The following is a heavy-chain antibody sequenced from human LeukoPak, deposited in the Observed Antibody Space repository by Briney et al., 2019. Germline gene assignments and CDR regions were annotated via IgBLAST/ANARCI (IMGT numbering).Heavy chain of an antibody. D-gene: IGHD3-22*01. J-gene: IGHJ4*02. CDR2: ISWNSGSI. CDR1: GFTFDDYA. CDR3: AKDFCYDSSGSPFDY. V-gene: IGHV3-9*01. Sequence: TGGSLRLSCAASGFTFDDYAMHWVRQAPGKGLEWVSGISWNSGSIGYADSVKGRFTISRDNAKNSLYLQMNSLRAEDTALYYCAKDFCYDSSGSPFDYWGQGTLVTVSS.